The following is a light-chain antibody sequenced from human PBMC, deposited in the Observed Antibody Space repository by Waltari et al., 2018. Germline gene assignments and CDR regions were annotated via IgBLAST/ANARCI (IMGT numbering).Light chain of an antibody. J-gene: IGLJ3*02. CDR3: QAADNTGTFPV. CDR1: ALGNNF. CDR2: KDI. V-gene: IGLV3-25*03. Sequence: SYELTQPPSVSLSPGQPARITCSAAALGNNFVFWYQHKPGQAPLLVIYKDIQRPSGIPERFSGSSSETTATLTINTVQPEDEATYYCQAADNTGTFPVFGGGTRLTVL.